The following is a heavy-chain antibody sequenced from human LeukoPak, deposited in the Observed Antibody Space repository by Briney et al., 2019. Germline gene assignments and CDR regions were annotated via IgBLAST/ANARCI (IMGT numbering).Heavy chain of an antibody. Sequence: SVKVSCKASGGTFSSYAISWVRQAPGQGLEWMGRIIPIFGTANYAQKFQGRVTITTDESTSTAYMELSSLRSEDTAVYYCASGKGYYDSSGYYDGAYRGQGTLVTVSS. D-gene: IGHD3-22*01. CDR3: ASGKGYYDSSGYYDGAY. CDR1: GGTFSSYA. V-gene: IGHV1-69*05. J-gene: IGHJ4*02. CDR2: IIPIFGTA.